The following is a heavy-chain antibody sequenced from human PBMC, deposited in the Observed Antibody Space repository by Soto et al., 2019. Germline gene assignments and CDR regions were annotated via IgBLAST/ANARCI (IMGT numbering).Heavy chain of an antibody. V-gene: IGHV3-23*01. Sequence: PGGSLRLSCTASGFTFNSHAMTWVRQAPGKGLEWVSGLSDSGSSTYYADSVKGRFTISRDNFMNTVYLQMNTLRVEDTAVYYCAKVSSSWYSGFFDYWGQGTLVTVSS. CDR1: GFTFNSHA. CDR2: LSDSGSST. D-gene: IGHD6-13*01. CDR3: AKVSSSWYSGFFDY. J-gene: IGHJ4*02.